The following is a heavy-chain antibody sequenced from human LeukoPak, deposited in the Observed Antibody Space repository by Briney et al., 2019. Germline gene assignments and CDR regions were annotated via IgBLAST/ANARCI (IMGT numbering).Heavy chain of an antibody. Sequence: ASVKVSCKASGYTFTSYDINWVRQATGQGLEWMGWMNPNSGNTGYAQKFQGRVTITRNTSISTAYMELRSLRSDDTAVYYCARVYGTGAFDIWGQGTMVTVSS. CDR1: GYTFTSYD. CDR2: MNPNSGNT. CDR3: ARVYGTGAFDI. D-gene: IGHD1-14*01. V-gene: IGHV1-8*03. J-gene: IGHJ3*02.